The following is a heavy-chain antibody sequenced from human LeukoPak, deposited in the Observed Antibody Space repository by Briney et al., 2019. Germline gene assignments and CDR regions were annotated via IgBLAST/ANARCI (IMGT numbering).Heavy chain of an antibody. CDR2: IYYSGST. J-gene: IGHJ5*02. Sequence: SETLSLTCTVSGGSISSYYWSWIRQPPGKGLEWIGYIYYSGSTNYNPSLKSRVTMSVDTSKNQFSLKLSSVTAADTAVYYCARDAAQYCNSGSCYYGKWFDPWGQGTLVTVSS. CDR3: ARDAAQYCNSGSCYYGKWFDP. CDR1: GGSISSYY. D-gene: IGHD2-15*01. V-gene: IGHV4-59*12.